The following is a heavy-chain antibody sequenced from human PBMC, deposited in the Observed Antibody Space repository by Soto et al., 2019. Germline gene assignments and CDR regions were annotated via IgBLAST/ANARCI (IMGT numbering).Heavy chain of an antibody. CDR1: GYTFTGYY. CDR3: ARDHEQQLGPVIYYYYGMHX. J-gene: IGHJ6*02. V-gene: IGHV1-2*02. D-gene: IGHD6-13*01. Sequence: ASVKVSCKASGYTFTGYYMHWVRQAPGQGLWWMGCINTNSGGTNYEQKFQGRVTMTRETSISTAYMELSRLRSDDTAVYYCARDHEQQLGPVIYYYYGMHXWGQGTTVTVS. CDR2: INTNSGGT.